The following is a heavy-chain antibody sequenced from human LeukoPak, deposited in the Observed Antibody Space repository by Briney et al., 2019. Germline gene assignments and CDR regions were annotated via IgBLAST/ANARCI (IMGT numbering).Heavy chain of an antibody. Sequence: ASVKVSCKASGYTFTSYAMNWVRQAPGQGLEWMGWINTNTGNLTYAQGFTGRFVFSLDTSVSTAYLQISSLKAEDTAVYYCARDSGRIAAAGPHPMRYWGQGTLVTVSS. CDR1: GYTFTSYA. J-gene: IGHJ4*02. V-gene: IGHV7-4-1*02. D-gene: IGHD6-13*01. CDR3: ARDSGRIAAAGPHPMRY. CDR2: INTNTGNL.